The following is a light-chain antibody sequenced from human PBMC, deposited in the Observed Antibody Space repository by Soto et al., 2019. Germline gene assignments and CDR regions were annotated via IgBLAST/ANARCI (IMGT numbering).Light chain of an antibody. CDR2: AAS. CDR1: QGISSY. CDR3: QQYDSYPRD. J-gene: IGKJ5*01. V-gene: IGKV1-8*01. Sequence: AIRMTQSPSSFSASTGARVTITCRASQGISSYLAGYQQKPGKAPKLLIYAASTLQSGVPSRFSGSGSGTDFKLTISCLQPADFATYYCQQYDSYPRDLGQGTLLESK.